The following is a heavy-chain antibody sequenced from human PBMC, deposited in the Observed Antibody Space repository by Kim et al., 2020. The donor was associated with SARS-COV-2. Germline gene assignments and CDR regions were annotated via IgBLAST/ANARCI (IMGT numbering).Heavy chain of an antibody. V-gene: IGHV3-30*02. CDR3: AKGGRIVGAKDAFDI. J-gene: IGHJ3*02. Sequence: DPVKGLFTISRDNSKNTLYLQMNSLRAEDTAVYYCAKGGRIVGAKDAFDIWGQGTMVTVSS. D-gene: IGHD1-26*01.